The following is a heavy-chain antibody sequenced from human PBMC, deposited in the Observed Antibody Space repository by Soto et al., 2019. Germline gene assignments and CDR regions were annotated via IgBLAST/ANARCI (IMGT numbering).Heavy chain of an antibody. D-gene: IGHD3-3*01. CDR2: IIPIFGTA. V-gene: IGHV1-69*12. Sequence: QVQLVQSGAEVKKPGSSVKVSCKASGGTFSSYAISWVRQAPGQGLEWMGGIIPIFGTANYAQKFQGRVTITGDESTSTAYMELSSLRSEDTAVYYWAGRRHYDFWSGKPYYYYGMDVWGQGTTVTVSS. CDR3: AGRRHYDFWSGKPYYYYGMDV. CDR1: GGTFSSYA. J-gene: IGHJ6*02.